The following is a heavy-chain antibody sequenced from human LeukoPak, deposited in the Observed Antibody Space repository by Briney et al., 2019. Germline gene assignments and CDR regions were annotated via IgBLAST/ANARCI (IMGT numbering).Heavy chain of an antibody. CDR3: ARRTRSGHWFDP. D-gene: IGHD1-1*01. Sequence: SETLSLTCTVSGGSISSYYWSWIRQPPGKGLEWIGTIYYSGSTYYNPSLKSRVTISVDTSKNQFSLNLRSVTAADTAVYYCARRTRSGHWFDPWGQGTLVTVSS. CDR1: GGSISSYY. V-gene: IGHV4-39*01. CDR2: IYYSGST. J-gene: IGHJ5*02.